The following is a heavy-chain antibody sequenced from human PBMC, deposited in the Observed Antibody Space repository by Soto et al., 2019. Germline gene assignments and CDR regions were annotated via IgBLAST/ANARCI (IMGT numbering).Heavy chain of an antibody. CDR1: GYTFTSYG. D-gene: IGHD6-19*01. V-gene: IGHV1-18*04. Sequence: ASVKVSCKASGYTFTSYGISCVRQAPGQGLEWMGWISAYNGNTNYAQKLQGRVTMTTDTSTSTAYMELRSLRSDDTAVYYCARDGDSSGWYGWFDPWGQGTLVTVS. CDR2: ISAYNGNT. J-gene: IGHJ5*02. CDR3: ARDGDSSGWYGWFDP.